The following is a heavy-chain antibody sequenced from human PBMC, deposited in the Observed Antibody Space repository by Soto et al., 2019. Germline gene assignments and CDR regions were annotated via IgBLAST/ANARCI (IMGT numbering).Heavy chain of an antibody. CDR3: ARAKYYYDSSVNFTACNLYFDY. CDR1: GGTFSSYA. D-gene: IGHD3-22*01. Sequence: SVEVPCKPSGGTFSSYAISWERHAPGQGLEWIGGIIPIFGTANYAQKFQGRVTITADESTSTAYMELSSMRSEDTAVYYCARAKYYYDSSVNFTACNLYFDYWGKRTLFTVNS. CDR2: IIPIFGTA. J-gene: IGHJ4*02. V-gene: IGHV1-69*13.